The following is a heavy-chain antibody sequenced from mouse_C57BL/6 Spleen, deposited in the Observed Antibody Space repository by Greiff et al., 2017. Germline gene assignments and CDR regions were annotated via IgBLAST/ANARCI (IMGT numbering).Heavy chain of an antibody. CDR3: SRRGNYYLYYAMDY. D-gene: IGHD1-1*01. CDR1: GYTFTDYY. Sequence: VQLQQSGPELVKPGASVKISCKASGYTFTDYYMNWVKQSHGKSLEWIGDINPNNGGTSYNQKFKGKATLTVDKSSSTAYMELRSLTSEDSAVYYCSRRGNYYLYYAMDYWGQGTSVTVSS. J-gene: IGHJ4*01. CDR2: INPNNGGT. V-gene: IGHV1-26*01.